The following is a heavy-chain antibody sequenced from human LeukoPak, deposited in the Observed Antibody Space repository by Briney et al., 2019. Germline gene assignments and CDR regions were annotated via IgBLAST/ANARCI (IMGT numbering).Heavy chain of an antibody. Sequence: PRGSLRLSCAASGFTFRSYSMNWVRQAPGKVLEWVSSISSSSSYIDYADSVKDRFTISRDNAKSSLYLQMNSLRAEDTAVYYCARVWSGSYYYLDYWGQGTLVTVSS. CDR2: ISSSSSYI. J-gene: IGHJ4*02. CDR3: ARVWSGSYYYLDY. D-gene: IGHD1-26*01. V-gene: IGHV3-21*01. CDR1: GFTFRSYS.